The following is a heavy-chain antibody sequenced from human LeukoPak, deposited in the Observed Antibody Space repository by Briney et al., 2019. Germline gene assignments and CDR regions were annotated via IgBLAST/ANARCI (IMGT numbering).Heavy chain of an antibody. CDR2: IIPIFGTA. Sequence: VASVNVSCKASGGTFSSYAISWVRQAPGQGLEWMGGIIPIFGTANYAQKFQGRVTITADESTSTAYMELSSLRSEDTAVYYCAREDYDSSGYYSYPPDIWGQGTMVTVSS. V-gene: IGHV1-69*13. CDR3: AREDYDSSGYYSYPPDI. D-gene: IGHD3-22*01. J-gene: IGHJ3*02. CDR1: GGTFSSYA.